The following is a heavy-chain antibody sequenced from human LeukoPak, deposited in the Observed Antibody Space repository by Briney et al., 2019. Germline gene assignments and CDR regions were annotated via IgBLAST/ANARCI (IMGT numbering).Heavy chain of an antibody. CDR1: GYTFTSYY. J-gene: IGHJ1*01. Sequence: GASVKVSCKASGYTFTSYYMHWVRQAPGQGLEWMGIINPSGGSTSYAQKFQGRVTMTRDTSTSTVYMELSSLRSEDTAVYYCASVVIYYDSSGYSAEYFQHWGQGTLVTVSS. D-gene: IGHD3-22*01. CDR2: INPSGGST. V-gene: IGHV1-46*01. CDR3: ASVVIYYDSSGYSAEYFQH.